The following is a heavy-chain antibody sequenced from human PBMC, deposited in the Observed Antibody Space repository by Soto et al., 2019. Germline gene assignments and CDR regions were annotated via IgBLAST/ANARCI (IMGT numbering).Heavy chain of an antibody. CDR3: ARDRLSVSLRYCSSTSCYYYLDY. D-gene: IGHD2-2*01. V-gene: IGHV1-69*13. J-gene: IGHJ4*02. CDR2: IIPIFGTA. Sequence: SVKVSCKASGYTFTSYDINWVRQATGQGLEWMGGIIPIFGTANYAQKFQGRVTITADESTSTAYMELSSLRSEDTAVYYCARDRLSVSLRYCSSTSCYYYLDYWGQGTLVTVSS. CDR1: GYTFTSYD.